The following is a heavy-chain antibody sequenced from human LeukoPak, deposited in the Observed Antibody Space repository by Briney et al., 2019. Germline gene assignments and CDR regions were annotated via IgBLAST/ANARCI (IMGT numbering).Heavy chain of an antibody. Sequence: ASVKVSCKASGYTFTGYYIHCVRQAPGQGLEWVGWINPNSGGAKYAQKFQDRVTMTRDTSISTAYMGLSRLRSDDTAVYYCAKGRVVAGSKSLTYHWLDPWGQGTLVTVSS. V-gene: IGHV1-2*02. D-gene: IGHD6-19*01. CDR1: GYTFTGYY. CDR2: INPNSGGA. CDR3: AKGRVVAGSKSLTYHWLDP. J-gene: IGHJ5*02.